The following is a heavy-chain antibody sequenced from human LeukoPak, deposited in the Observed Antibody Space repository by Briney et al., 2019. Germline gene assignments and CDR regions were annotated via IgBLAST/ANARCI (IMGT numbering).Heavy chain of an antibody. J-gene: IGHJ3*02. V-gene: IGHV5-51*01. CDR2: IYPGDSDT. Sequence: GESLKISCQGSGYSFASYWIDWVRQMPGKGLEWMGVIYPGDSDTRYSPSFQGQVTISVDKSVNTAYLQWSSLKASDTAMYYCARHSNYGDYVLVAFDIWGQGTMVTVSS. D-gene: IGHD4-17*01. CDR1: GYSFASYW. CDR3: ARHSNYGDYVLVAFDI.